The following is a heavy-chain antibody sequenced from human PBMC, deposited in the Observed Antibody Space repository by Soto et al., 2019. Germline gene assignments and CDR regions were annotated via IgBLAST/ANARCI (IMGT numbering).Heavy chain of an antibody. J-gene: IGHJ4*02. D-gene: IGHD6-19*01. Sequence: EVQLVESGGGLVKTGEFLRVSCAASGFTLSYYSMHWVRQAPGKGLEWVSAISGSSTYIYYADRVKGRLTISRDNAKNSLYLRMDSLRAEDTAVYYCARGDGTGLYNSGWSPRYWGQGTLVTVSS. CDR1: GFTLSYYS. CDR3: ARGDGTGLYNSGWSPRY. V-gene: IGHV3-21*04. CDR2: ISGSSTYI.